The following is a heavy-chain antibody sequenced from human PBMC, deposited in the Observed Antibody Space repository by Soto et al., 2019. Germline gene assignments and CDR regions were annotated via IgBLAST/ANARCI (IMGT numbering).Heavy chain of an antibody. CDR3: AKWNGGFDY. Sequence: GGSLRLSCAASGFTFSSYGMHWVRQAPCRGLEWVAVISYDGSYKYYADSVKGRFTISRDNSKNTLYLQMNSLRAEDTAVYYCAKWNGGFDYWGQGTLVTVSS. J-gene: IGHJ4*02. D-gene: IGHD3-16*01. V-gene: IGHV3-30*18. CDR2: ISYDGSYK. CDR1: GFTFSSYG.